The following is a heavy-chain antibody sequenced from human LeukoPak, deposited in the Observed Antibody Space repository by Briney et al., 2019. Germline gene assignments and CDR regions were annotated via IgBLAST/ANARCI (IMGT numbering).Heavy chain of an antibody. V-gene: IGHV3-48*01. J-gene: IGHJ5*02. D-gene: IGHD2-15*01. Sequence: GGSLRLSCAASGFIFSSYSMNWVRQAPGKGLEWVSYISSGGSTIYYADSVKGRFTISRDSAKNSLYLQMNSLRVEDTAVYYCARGVRSDIVVVVAANNWFDPWGQGTLVTVSS. CDR2: ISSGGSTI. CDR1: GFIFSSYS. CDR3: ARGVRSDIVVVVAANNWFDP.